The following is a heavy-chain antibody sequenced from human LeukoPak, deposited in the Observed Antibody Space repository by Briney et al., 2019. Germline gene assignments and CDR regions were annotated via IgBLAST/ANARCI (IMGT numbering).Heavy chain of an antibody. CDR3: ARGYSSSWYGSDY. CDR1: GFTLDDYA. J-gene: IGHJ4*02. CDR2: ISWNSGSI. V-gene: IGHV3-9*01. Sequence: GGSLRLSCAASGFTLDDYAMHWVRQAPGKGLEWVSGISWNSGSIGYADSVKGRFTISRDNAKNSLYLQMNSLRAEDTAVYYCARGYSSSWYGSDYWGQGTLVTVSS. D-gene: IGHD6-13*01.